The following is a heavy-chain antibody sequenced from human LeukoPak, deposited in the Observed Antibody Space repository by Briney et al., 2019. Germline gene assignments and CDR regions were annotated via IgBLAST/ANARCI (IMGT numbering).Heavy chain of an antibody. CDR2: ISYDGSNK. J-gene: IGHJ4*02. D-gene: IGHD3-22*01. V-gene: IGHV3-30*04. Sequence: PLGSLRLSCAASGFTFSRYTMCSVRQSPDKGRGCVAVISYDGSNKYYADSVKGRFTLSRDNAKNTLYLQMNSLRVEDTAVYYCARDLDDSSGYCIDYWGQGTLVTVSS. CDR3: ARDLDDSSGYCIDY. CDR1: GFTFSRYT.